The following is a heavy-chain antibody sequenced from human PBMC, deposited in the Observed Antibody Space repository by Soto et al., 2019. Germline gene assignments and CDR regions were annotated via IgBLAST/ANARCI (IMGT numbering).Heavy chain of an antibody. D-gene: IGHD3-16*02. CDR1: GFTFSSYA. J-gene: IGHJ3*02. Sequence: GGSLRLSCAASGFTFSSYAMSWVRQAPGKGLEWVSAISGSGGSTYYADSVKGGFTISRDNSKNTLYLQMNSLRAEDTAVYYCARTLGYDYVWVSYRDAFDIWGQGTMVTVSS. V-gene: IGHV3-23*01. CDR3: ARTLGYDYVWVSYRDAFDI. CDR2: ISGSGGST.